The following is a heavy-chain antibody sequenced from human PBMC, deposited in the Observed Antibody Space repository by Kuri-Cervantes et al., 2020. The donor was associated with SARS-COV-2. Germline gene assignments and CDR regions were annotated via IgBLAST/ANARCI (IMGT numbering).Heavy chain of an antibody. CDR1: GGSFSGYY. D-gene: IGHD5-18*01. J-gene: IGHJ6*02. CDR2: INHSGST. Sequence: SETLSLTCAVYGGSFSGYYWSWIRQPPGKGLEWIGEINHSGSTNYNPSLKSRVTISVDTSKNQFSLKLSSVTAADTAVYYCARDSYGYLFSGMDVWGQGTTVT. V-gene: IGHV4-34*01. CDR3: ARDSYGYLFSGMDV.